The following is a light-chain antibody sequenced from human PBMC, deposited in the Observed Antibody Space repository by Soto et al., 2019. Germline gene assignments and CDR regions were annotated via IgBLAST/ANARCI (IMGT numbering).Light chain of an antibody. Sequence: EVVLTQSPGTLSLSPGERATVSCRASQTISRNYLAWYQKKPGQAPRLLIYGASTRATGIPDRFTGSGSGTDFTLTIARLEPEAFAVYYCQQYGGPVPWTFGQGTKVEV. CDR3: QQYGGPVPWT. J-gene: IGKJ1*01. CDR1: QTISRNY. CDR2: GAS. V-gene: IGKV3-20*01.